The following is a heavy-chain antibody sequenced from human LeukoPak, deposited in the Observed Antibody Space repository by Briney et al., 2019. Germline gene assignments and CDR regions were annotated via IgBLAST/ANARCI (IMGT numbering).Heavy chain of an antibody. Sequence: GGSLRLSCVGSVFRFSNYWMSWVSQTPGKGLEWVANINQDGSEKFLVDSVKGRFTISRDNVKNSLFLQMNSLRAEDTAVYFCARALAARSFYFDYWGQGTRVSVSS. CDR1: VFRFSNYW. D-gene: IGHD3-10*01. V-gene: IGHV3-7*04. CDR2: INQDGSEK. CDR3: ARALAARSFYFDY. J-gene: IGHJ4*02.